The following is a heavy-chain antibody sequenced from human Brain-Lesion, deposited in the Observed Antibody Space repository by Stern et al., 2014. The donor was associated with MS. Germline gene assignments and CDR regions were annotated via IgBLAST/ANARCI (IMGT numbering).Heavy chain of an antibody. V-gene: IGHV4-61*02. CDR2: LYAGGAT. Sequence: VQLVESGPGLVQPSQTLSLTCTVSGASLRSGTSYWSWIRQPAGGGLEWIGRLYAGGATYYNPARKSRVTISGNTSKTQFSLNLNTGTAADTAVYYCARGHGELLGNNYFDSWGQGTLVTVSS. J-gene: IGHJ4*02. CDR1: GASLRSGTSY. CDR3: ARGHGELLGNNYFDS. D-gene: IGHD3-10*01.